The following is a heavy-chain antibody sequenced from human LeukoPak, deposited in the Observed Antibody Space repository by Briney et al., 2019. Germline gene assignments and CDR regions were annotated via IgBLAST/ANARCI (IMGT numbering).Heavy chain of an antibody. CDR1: GGSISSYY. D-gene: IGHD3-3*01. CDR2: IYTSGIT. Sequence: PSETLSLTCTVSGGSISSYYWSWIRQPPGKGLEWIGYIYTSGITNYNPYLKSRVTIPVDTSKNQFSLKLSSVTAADTAVYYCARRVALTIFGPPTWYYMDVWGKGTTVTVSS. V-gene: IGHV4-4*09. CDR3: ARRVALTIFGPPTWYYMDV. J-gene: IGHJ6*03.